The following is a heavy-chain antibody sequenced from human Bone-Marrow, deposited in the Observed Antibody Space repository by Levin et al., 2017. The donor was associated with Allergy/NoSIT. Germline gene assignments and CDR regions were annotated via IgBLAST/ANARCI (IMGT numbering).Heavy chain of an antibody. CDR3: ATGSFDF. V-gene: IGHV3-30*03. CDR1: GFTFKTYG. Sequence: PSETLSLTCAASGFTFKTYGMHWVRQAPGKGLEWVAVISYVGSDEYYADSVKGRFTISRDNSKNTLYLQMNALRPEDTAVYYCATGSFDFWGQGTLVTVSS. CDR2: ISYVGSDE. J-gene: IGHJ4*02.